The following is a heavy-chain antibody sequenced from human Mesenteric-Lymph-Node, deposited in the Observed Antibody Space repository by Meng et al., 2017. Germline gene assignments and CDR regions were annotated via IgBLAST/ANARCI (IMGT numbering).Heavy chain of an antibody. D-gene: IGHD6-19*01. V-gene: IGHV3-21*01. CDR2: ISSSSSYI. CDR3: ARDRSGIAVAGTDY. CDR1: GFTFSSYS. J-gene: IGHJ4*02. Sequence: GESLKISCAASGFTFSSYSMSWVRQAPGKGLEWVSSISSSSSYIYYADSVKGRFTISRDNAKNSLYLQMNSLRAEDTAVYYCARDRSGIAVAGTDYWGQGTLVTVSS.